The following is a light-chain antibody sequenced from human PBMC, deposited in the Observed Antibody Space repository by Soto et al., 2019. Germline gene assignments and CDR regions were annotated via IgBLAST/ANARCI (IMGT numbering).Light chain of an antibody. Sequence: EIVLTQSPGTLSLSPGERATLSCRASQSVSSSYLAWYQQKPGQAPRLLIYGASSRATGIPDRFSGSGSVTDFTITISRLEPEDFAVYYCQQYGSSPLFTFGPGTKVDIK. CDR2: GAS. V-gene: IGKV3-20*01. CDR1: QSVSSSY. J-gene: IGKJ3*01. CDR3: QQYGSSPLFT.